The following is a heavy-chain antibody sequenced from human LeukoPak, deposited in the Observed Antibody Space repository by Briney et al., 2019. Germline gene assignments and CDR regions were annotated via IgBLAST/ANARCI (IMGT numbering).Heavy chain of an antibody. V-gene: IGHV3-11*01. CDR2: ISSSGSTI. CDR3: ARGYCSSTSCYYPIDY. D-gene: IGHD2-2*01. J-gene: IGHJ4*02. Sequence: TGGSLRFSCAASGFTFSDYDMSGIRQAPGKGLEWGSYISSSGSTIYYADSVKGRFTISRDNAKNSLYMKMNSLRAEDTAVYYCARGYCSSTSCYYPIDYWGQGTLVTVSS. CDR1: GFTFSDYD.